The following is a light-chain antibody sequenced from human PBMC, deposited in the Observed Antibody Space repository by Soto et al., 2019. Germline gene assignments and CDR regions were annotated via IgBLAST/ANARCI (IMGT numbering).Light chain of an antibody. CDR1: QPISDY. Sequence: DIQMTQSPSSLSASVGDRVTITCRTSQPISDYLNWYQQKPGKAPTLLIYTTPNLQSGVPSRFSGSGSATHFTLTISSLQPEDFATYYCQQHYNTPRTVGQGTKVDSK. CDR3: QQHYNTPRT. V-gene: IGKV1-39*01. CDR2: TTP. J-gene: IGKJ1*01.